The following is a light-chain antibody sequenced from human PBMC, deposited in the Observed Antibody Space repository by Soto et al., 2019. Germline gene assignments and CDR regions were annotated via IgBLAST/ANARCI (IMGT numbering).Light chain of an antibody. CDR1: QSVGSY. CDR3: QQRHNWPLT. CDR2: DTS. J-gene: IGKJ4*01. V-gene: IGKV3-11*01. Sequence: IVLTQSPATLSLSPGEGATLSCRASQSVGSYLAWYQQKRGQAPRLLIYDTSTRVTGIPARFSGSGSGTDFTLTISSLEPEDFAVYYCQQRHNWPLTFGGGTRVEIK.